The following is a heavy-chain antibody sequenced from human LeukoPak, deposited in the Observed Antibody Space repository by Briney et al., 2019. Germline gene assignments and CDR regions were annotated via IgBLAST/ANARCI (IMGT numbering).Heavy chain of an antibody. CDR2: IKSDGSEE. J-gene: IGHJ4*02. Sequence: GGSLRLSCATSGFIFSSYWMCWVRQAPGKGLEWVANIKSDGSEEYYGDSVKGQFTISRDNAKNSLYLQMNSLRVEDTAVYYCARGDLWLGHWGQGSLVTVSS. V-gene: IGHV3-7*01. D-gene: IGHD3-10*01. CDR1: GFIFSSYW. CDR3: ARGDLWLGH.